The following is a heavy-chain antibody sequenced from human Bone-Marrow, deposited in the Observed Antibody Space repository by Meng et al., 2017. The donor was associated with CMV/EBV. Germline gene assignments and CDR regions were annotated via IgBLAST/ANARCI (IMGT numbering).Heavy chain of an antibody. V-gene: IGHV4-59*12. Sequence: SETLSLTCTVSGGSISSYYWSWIRQPPGKGLEWIGSIYYSGSTYYNPSLKSRVTISVDTSKNQFSLKLSSVTAADTAVYYCARDPGVGLDYWGQGALVTVSS. CDR2: IYYSGST. J-gene: IGHJ4*02. D-gene: IGHD7-27*01. CDR3: ARDPGVGLDY. CDR1: GGSISSYY.